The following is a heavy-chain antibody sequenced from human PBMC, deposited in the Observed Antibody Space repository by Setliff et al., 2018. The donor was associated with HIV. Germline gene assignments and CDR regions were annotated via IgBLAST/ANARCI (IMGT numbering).Heavy chain of an antibody. CDR3: ARGPVLRYFDWLPITYFDY. D-gene: IGHD3-9*01. Sequence: ASVKVSCKASGYTFTSVYIHWVRQAPGQGLEWMGIINPSGGSTSYAQKFQGRVTMTRDTSTSTVYMELSSLRSEDTAVYYCARGPVLRYFDWLPITYFDYWGQGTLVTVSS. J-gene: IGHJ4*02. CDR2: INPSGGST. V-gene: IGHV1-46*01. CDR1: GYTFTSVY.